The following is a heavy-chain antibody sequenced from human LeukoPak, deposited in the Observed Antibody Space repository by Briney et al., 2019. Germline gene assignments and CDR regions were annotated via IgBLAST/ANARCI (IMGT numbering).Heavy chain of an antibody. D-gene: IGHD4-17*01. CDR2: IYRSGST. J-gene: IGHJ6*03. CDR1: NYSISNSLY. V-gene: IGHV4-38-2*02. CDR3: ARGTYGYYMDV. Sequence: SETLSLTCSGSNYSISNSLYWGWLRQPPGKGLEWIGSIYRSGSTFCNPSLKSQVTISLDTSKNQFSLKLSSVTAADTAVYFCARGTYGYYMDVWGKGTTVTVSS.